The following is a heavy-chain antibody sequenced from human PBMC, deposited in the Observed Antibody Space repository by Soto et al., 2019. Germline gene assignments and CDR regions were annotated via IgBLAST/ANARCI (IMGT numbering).Heavy chain of an antibody. Sequence: SETLSLTCTVSVGSFSGYFWTWIRQPPGKGLEWLAEINHSGITNYNPSVESRVSMSVDTSKNQFSLRLYSVTAADTAVYYCVRGPYNSNSRYFDYWGQGTMVTVSS. CDR3: VRGPYNSNSRYFDY. CDR2: INHSGIT. V-gene: IGHV4-34*01. CDR1: VGSFSGYF. D-gene: IGHD1-20*01. J-gene: IGHJ4*02.